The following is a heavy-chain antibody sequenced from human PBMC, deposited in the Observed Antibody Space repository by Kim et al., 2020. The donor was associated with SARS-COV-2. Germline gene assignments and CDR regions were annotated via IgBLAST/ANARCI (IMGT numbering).Heavy chain of an antibody. CDR3: ARGGQWDPFDY. D-gene: IGHD1-26*01. V-gene: IGHV4-39*01. CDR1: GGSISSSSYY. J-gene: IGHJ4*02. CDR2: FYYSGST. Sequence: SETLSLTCTVSGGSISSSSYYWGWIRQPPGKGLEWIGSFYYSGSTYYNPSLKSRVTISVDTSKNQFSLKLSSVTAADTAVYYCARGGQWDPFDYWGQGTLVTVSS.